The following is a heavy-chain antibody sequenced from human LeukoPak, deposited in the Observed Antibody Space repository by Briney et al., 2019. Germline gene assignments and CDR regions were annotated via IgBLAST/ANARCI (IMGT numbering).Heavy chain of an antibody. CDR1: GGSISCSRYY. CDR2: IYYSGST. J-gene: IGHJ3*02. Sequence: SETLSLTCTVSGGSISCSRYYWGWIRPPPGKGLEWIGSIYYSGSTDYNPSLKSRVTISVDTSKNQFSLKLSSVTAADTAVYYCARSIAVAGASPKDAFNIWGQGTMVTVSS. V-gene: IGHV4-39*07. D-gene: IGHD6-19*01. CDR3: ARSIAVAGASPKDAFNI.